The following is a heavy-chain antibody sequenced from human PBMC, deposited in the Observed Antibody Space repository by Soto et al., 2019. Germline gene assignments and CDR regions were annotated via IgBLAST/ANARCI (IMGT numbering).Heavy chain of an antibody. CDR1: GFSLSTSGVG. D-gene: IGHD3-16*01. CDR3: AHSNYDYVWGSYLG. CDR2: IYWDDDK. V-gene: IGHV2-5*02. J-gene: IGHJ4*02. Sequence: QITLKESXXXLVKPTQTLTLTCTFSGFSLSTSGVGVGWIRQPPGKALEWLALIYWDDDKRYSPSLKSRLTLTQDNSKNQVILTMTHMDPVDTATYYCAHSNYDYVWGSYLGWGQGTLVTVSS.